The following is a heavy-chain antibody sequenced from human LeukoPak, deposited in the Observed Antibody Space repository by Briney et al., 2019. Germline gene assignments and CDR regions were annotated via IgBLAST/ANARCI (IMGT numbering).Heavy chain of an antibody. D-gene: IGHD6-19*01. Sequence: SVTVSCKASGGTFSSYAISWVRQAPRQGLEWMGGIIPIFGTANYAQKFQGRVTITADESTSTAYMELSSLRSEDTAVYYCASVAVAGPYYFDYWGQGTLVTVSS. J-gene: IGHJ4*02. CDR1: GGTFSSYA. CDR3: ASVAVAGPYYFDY. CDR2: IIPIFGTA. V-gene: IGHV1-69*13.